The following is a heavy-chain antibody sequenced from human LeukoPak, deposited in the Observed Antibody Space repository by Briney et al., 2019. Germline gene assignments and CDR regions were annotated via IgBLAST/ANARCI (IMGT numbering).Heavy chain of an antibody. J-gene: IGHJ4*02. Sequence: GESLQISCKSSGYSFTNYWIDWVRQMPGKGLEWTGIIYPGDSDTKYSPSFQGQVTISADKSISTTYLQWSSLKASDTAIYYCARSTGNQLDFWGQGTLVTVSS. V-gene: IGHV5-51*01. CDR2: IYPGDSDT. CDR3: ARSTGNQLDF. CDR1: GYSFTNYW. D-gene: IGHD1-1*01.